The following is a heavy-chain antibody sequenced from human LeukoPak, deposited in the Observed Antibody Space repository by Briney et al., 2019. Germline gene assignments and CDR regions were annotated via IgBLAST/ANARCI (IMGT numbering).Heavy chain of an antibody. J-gene: IGHJ5*02. V-gene: IGHV4-39*01. Sequence: SETLSLTCDVLGGPFSGYYWSWIRQPPGKGLEWIGSIYDSGSTYYNPSLKSRVTISVDTSKNQFSLKLNSVTAADTAVYYCARHYGPWGQGTLVTVSS. CDR2: IYDSGST. CDR3: ARHYGP. CDR1: GGPFSGYY. D-gene: IGHD3-10*01.